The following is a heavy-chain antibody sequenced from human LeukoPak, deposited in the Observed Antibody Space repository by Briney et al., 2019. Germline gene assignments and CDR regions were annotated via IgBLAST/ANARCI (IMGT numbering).Heavy chain of an antibody. V-gene: IGHV3-7*01. J-gene: IGHJ3*01. CDR3: ARDAKSESYWFDVFDL. CDR1: GFTFSRFW. Sequence: GGSLRLSCAASGFTFSRFWMTWVRQAPGKGLEWVANIKEDGSEKYYVDSVKGRFTISRDNAENSLYLHMNSLRAEDTAVYYCARDAKSESYWFDVFDLWGQGTMVTVSS. D-gene: IGHD1-26*01. CDR2: IKEDGSEK.